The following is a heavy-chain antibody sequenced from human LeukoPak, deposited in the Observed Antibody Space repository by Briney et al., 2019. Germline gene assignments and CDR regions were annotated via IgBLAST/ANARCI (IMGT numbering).Heavy chain of an antibody. D-gene: IGHD3-22*01. V-gene: IGHV4-38-2*01. J-gene: IGHJ5*02. CDR3: ARRIVVVIAGDWFDP. CDR1: GYSLSSGYY. CDR2: IYHSGST. Sequence: SETLSLTCAVSGYSLSSGYYWGWIRQPPGKGLEWIGSIYHSGSTYYNPSLKSRVTISVDTSKNQFSLKLSSVTAADTAVYYCARRIVVVIAGDWFDPWGQGTLVTVSS.